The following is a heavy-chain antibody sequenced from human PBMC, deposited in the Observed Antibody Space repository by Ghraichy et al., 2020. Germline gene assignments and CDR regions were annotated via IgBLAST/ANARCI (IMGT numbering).Heavy chain of an antibody. CDR1: GFTFDDSA. V-gene: IGHV3-9*01. Sequence: GGSLRLSCAASGFTFDDSAMHWVRQPPGKGLEWVSGISWNSGNIGYADSVKGRFTISRDNAKNSLYLQMNSLRAEDTALYYCVMDSSGSFLDPFDIWGQGTMVIVSS. CDR3: VMDSSGSFLDPFDI. J-gene: IGHJ3*02. D-gene: IGHD1-26*01. CDR2: ISWNSGNI.